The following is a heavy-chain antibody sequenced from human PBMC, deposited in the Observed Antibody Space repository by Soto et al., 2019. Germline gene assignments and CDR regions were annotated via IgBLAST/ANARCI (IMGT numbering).Heavy chain of an antibody. J-gene: IGHJ6*02. CDR2: ISSSGSTI. V-gene: IGHV3-48*03. CDR3: ARDPLYYYYGMDV. Sequence: GGSLRLSCAASGFTFSSYEMNWVRQAPGKGLEWVSYISSSGSTIYYADSVKGRFTISRDNAKNSLYLQMNSLRAEDTAVYYCARDPLYYYYGMDVWGQGTTVTVSS. CDR1: GFTFSSYE.